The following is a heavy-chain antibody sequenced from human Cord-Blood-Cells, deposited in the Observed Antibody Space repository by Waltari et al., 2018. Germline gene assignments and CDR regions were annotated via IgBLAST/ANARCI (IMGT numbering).Heavy chain of an antibody. Sequence: QVQLQQWGAGLLKPSETLSLTCAAYGGSFSGYYWSWIRQPPGKGLEWIGEINHSGSTNYNPSLKSRVTISVDTSKNQFSLKLSSVTAADTAVYYCARGHTMVRGVKGSNWFDPWGQGTLVTVSS. J-gene: IGHJ5*02. CDR3: ARGHTMVRGVKGSNWFDP. V-gene: IGHV4-34*01. CDR1: GGSFSGYY. CDR2: INHSGST. D-gene: IGHD3-10*01.